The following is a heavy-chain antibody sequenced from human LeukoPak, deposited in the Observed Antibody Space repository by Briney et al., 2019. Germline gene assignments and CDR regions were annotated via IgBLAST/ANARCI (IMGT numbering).Heavy chain of an antibody. CDR2: ISSSGSTI. D-gene: IGHD6-13*01. V-gene: IGHV3-11*01. J-gene: IGHJ4*02. CDR1: GFTFSDYY. CDR3: ARMGSSWYKDY. Sequence: GGSLRLSCAASGFTFSDYYMSWIRQAPGKGLEWVSYISSSGSTIYYADSVKGRFTISRDNSKNTLYLQMNSLRAEDTAVYYCARMGSSWYKDYWGQGTLVTVSS.